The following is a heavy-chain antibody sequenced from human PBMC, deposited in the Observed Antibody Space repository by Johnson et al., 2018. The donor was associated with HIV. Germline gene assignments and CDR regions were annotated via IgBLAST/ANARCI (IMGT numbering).Heavy chain of an antibody. CDR3: ARASDAFDI. CDR1: GFTFDDYA. CDR2: ISWNSGSI. J-gene: IGHJ3*02. Sequence: VQLVESGGGLVQPGRSLRLSCAASGFTFDDYAMHWVRQAPGKGLEWVSGISWNSGSIGYVDSVKGRFTISRDNAKNSLYLQMNSLRAEDTAVYYCARASDAFDIWGQGTMVTVSS. V-gene: IGHV3-9*01.